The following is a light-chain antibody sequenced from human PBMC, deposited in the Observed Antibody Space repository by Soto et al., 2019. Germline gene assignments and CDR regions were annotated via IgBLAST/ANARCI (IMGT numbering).Light chain of an antibody. V-gene: IGKV3-20*01. CDR3: QQYGSSPPMYT. J-gene: IGKJ2*01. CDR2: GAS. CDR1: QSVSSKY. Sequence: EIVLMQSPGTLSLSPGERATLSCRASQSVSSKYLVWYQQKPGQAPRLLIYGASSRATGIPDRFSGSGSGTDFTLTISRLEPEDFAVYYCQQYGSSPPMYTYGQGTKLEI.